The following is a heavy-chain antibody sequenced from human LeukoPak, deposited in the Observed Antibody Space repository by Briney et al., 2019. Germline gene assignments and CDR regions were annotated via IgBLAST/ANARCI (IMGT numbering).Heavy chain of an antibody. CDR2: GSTFNGHR. D-gene: IGHD1-26*01. Sequence: GASVKVSCKASGYTFTDYGIHWVRQAPGQGLEWMSWGSTFNGHRLYGQRFQGRVTMTTDPSTTTVYMELTRLTSDDTALYYCARDAVGARAFDVWGQGTMVTASS. CDR1: GYTFTDYG. J-gene: IGHJ3*01. V-gene: IGHV1-18*01. CDR3: ARDAVGARAFDV.